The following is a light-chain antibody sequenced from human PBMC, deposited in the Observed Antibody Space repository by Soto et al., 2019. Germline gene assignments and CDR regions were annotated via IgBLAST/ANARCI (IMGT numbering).Light chain of an antibody. CDR3: QQRSNWLVT. CDR2: DAP. Sequence: EIVLTQSPATLYLSPGERATLSCRASQSVSSYLAWYQQKPGQAPRLLIYDAPNRATGIPARFSGSGSGTDFTLTISSLEPEDFAVYYCQQRSNWLVTFGPGTKVDIK. CDR1: QSVSSY. J-gene: IGKJ3*01. V-gene: IGKV3-11*01.